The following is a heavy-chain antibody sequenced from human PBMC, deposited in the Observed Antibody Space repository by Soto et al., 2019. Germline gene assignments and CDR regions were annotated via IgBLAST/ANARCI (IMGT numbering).Heavy chain of an antibody. D-gene: IGHD5-18*01. Sequence: GGSLRLSCAASGFNFDNVVTWVRQAPGKGLDWVSTISGSGSRRYYADSVKGRFTVSRDNSKNTLYLQMNSLRVDDTAVYYCARDDWSYGVPIDYWGQGTLVTVSS. CDR2: ISGSGSRR. CDR3: ARDDWSYGVPIDY. CDR1: GFNFDNV. V-gene: IGHV3-23*01. J-gene: IGHJ4*02.